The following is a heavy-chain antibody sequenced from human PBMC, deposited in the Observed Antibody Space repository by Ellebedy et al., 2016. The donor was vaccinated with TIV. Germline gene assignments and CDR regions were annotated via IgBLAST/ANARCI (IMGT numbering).Heavy chain of an antibody. V-gene: IGHV4-39*02. D-gene: IGHD1-26*01. CDR1: GGSISSSSYY. CDR2: IYYSGST. CDR3: AREPWSGRTAMDV. Sequence: SETLSLXXTVSGGSISSSSYYWGWIRQPPGKGLEWIGSIYYSGSTYYNPSLKSRVTISVDTSKNQFSLKLSSVTAADTAVYYCAREPWSGRTAMDVWGKGTTVTVSS. J-gene: IGHJ6*03.